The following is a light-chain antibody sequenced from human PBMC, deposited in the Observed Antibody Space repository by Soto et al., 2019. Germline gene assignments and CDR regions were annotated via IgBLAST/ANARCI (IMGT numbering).Light chain of an antibody. V-gene: IGKV3-15*01. CDR1: QNIDRD. J-gene: IGKJ5*01. CDR2: GAS. Sequence: EIVMTQSPATVSVSPGERATLSCRASQNIDRDLAWYQQKPGQGPGVLIYGASTRATGIPARFSGSGSGTEFTLTISSLQSEDFAVYYCQQYHNWRAFGQGTRLEI. CDR3: QQYHNWRA.